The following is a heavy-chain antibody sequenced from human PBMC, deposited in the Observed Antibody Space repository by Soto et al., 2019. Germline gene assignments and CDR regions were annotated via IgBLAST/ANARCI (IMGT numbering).Heavy chain of an antibody. V-gene: IGHV1-2*04. J-gene: IGHJ1*01. CDR1: GYTFTGYY. Sequence: QVQLVQSGAEVKKPGASVKVSCKASGYTFTGYYMHWVRQAPGQGLEWMGWINPNSGGTNYAQKFQGWVTMTRDTSISTAYMELSRLRSDDTAVYYCARGLRSPLSQWELLQAEYFQHWGQGTLVTVSS. D-gene: IGHD1-26*01. CDR3: ARGLRSPLSQWELLQAEYFQH. CDR2: INPNSGGT.